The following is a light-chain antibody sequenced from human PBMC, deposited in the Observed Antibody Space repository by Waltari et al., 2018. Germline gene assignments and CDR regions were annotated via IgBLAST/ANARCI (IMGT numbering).Light chain of an antibody. CDR3: QQNNHWPLT. V-gene: IGKV3-15*01. Sequence: SCRARWSAHTNFAWYQQKAGQAPRLLIYDTSTRATGIPPRFSGSGSGTEFTLTISSLQSEDSAVYYCQQNNHWPLTFGGGTKVEIK. CDR2: DTS. J-gene: IGKJ4*01. CDR1: WSAHTN.